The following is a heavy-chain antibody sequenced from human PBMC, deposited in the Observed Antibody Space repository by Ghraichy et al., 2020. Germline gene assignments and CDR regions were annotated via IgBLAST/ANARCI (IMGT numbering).Heavy chain of an antibody. CDR1: GFTFSSYW. V-gene: IGHV3-7*01. Sequence: GGSLRLSCAASGFTFSSYWMSWVRQAPGKGLEWVANIKQDGSEKYYVDSVKGRFTISRDNAKNSLYLQMNSLRAEDSAVYYCARPPLSYFGSGFFLRDYWGQGTLVTVSS. CDR3: ARPPLSYFGSGFFLRDY. CDR2: IKQDGSEK. J-gene: IGHJ4*02. D-gene: IGHD3-10*01.